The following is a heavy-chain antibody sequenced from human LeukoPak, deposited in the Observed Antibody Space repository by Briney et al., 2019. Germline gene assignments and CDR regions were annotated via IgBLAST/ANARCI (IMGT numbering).Heavy chain of an antibody. V-gene: IGHV3-21*01. Sequence: GGSLRLSCAASGFTFSSYTMNWVRQAPGKGLEWVSSISTGSSYIYYANSVRGRFTISRDNAKNSLYLQMNSLRAEDTAVYYCARDRLGVEMSTINRFDYWGQGTLVAVSS. J-gene: IGHJ4*02. CDR1: GFTFSSYT. CDR3: ARDRLGVEMSTINRFDY. CDR2: ISTGSSYI. D-gene: IGHD5-24*01.